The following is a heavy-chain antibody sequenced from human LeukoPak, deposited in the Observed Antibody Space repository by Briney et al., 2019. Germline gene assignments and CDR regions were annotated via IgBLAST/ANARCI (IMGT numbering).Heavy chain of an antibody. D-gene: IGHD4-17*01. V-gene: IGHV3-7*03. CDR2: IKQDGSEK. Sequence: SGGSLRLSCAASGFTFSSYWMSWVRQAPGKGLEWVANIKQDGSEKYYVDSVKGRFTISRDNDKNSLYLQMNSLRAEDTAVYYCAREPYNYGDGDYFDYWGQGTLVTVSS. CDR3: AREPYNYGDGDYFDY. J-gene: IGHJ4*02. CDR1: GFTFSSYW.